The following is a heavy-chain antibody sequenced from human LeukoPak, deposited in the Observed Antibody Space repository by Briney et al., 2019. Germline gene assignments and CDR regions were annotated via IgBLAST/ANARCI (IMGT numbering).Heavy chain of an antibody. CDR1: GFTFSIYW. CDR2: IKQDGSEK. V-gene: IGHV3-7*01. Sequence: PGGSLRLSCAASGFTFSIYWMSWVRQAPGKGLEWVANIKQDGSEKYYVDSVKGRFTVSRDNAKNSLYLQMNSLGAEDTAVYYCARAYMYYSDSSGYNYWGQGTLVTVSS. CDR3: ARAYMYYSDSSGYNY. D-gene: IGHD3-22*01. J-gene: IGHJ4*02.